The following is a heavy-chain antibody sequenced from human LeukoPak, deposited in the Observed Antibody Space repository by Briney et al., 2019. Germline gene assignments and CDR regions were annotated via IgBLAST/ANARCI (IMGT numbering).Heavy chain of an antibody. CDR1: GFTFSSYG. Sequence: GGSLRLSCAASGFTFSSYGMHWVRQAPGKGLGWVEVISYDGSNKYYADSVKGRFTISRDNSKNTLYLQMNSLRAEDTAVYYCARDYYGSGSYYNTPAGFDIWGQGTMVTVSS. D-gene: IGHD3-10*01. CDR3: ARDYYGSGSYYNTPAGFDI. J-gene: IGHJ3*02. CDR2: ISYDGSNK. V-gene: IGHV3-30*03.